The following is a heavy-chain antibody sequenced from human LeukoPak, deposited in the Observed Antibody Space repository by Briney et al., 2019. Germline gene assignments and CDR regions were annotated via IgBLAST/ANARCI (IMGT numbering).Heavy chain of an antibody. CDR2: IYYSGTT. J-gene: IGHJ6*02. V-gene: IGHV4-30-4*01. Sequence: SETLSLTCTVSGDSISSGDYYWSWIRQPPGKGLEWIGYIYYSGTTYYNPSLKSRVTISVDTSKNQFSLKLSSVTAADTAVYYCARNYYDSSGYYYYYGMDVWGQGTTVTVSS. CDR1: GDSISSGDYY. D-gene: IGHD3-22*01. CDR3: ARNYYDSSGYYYYYGMDV.